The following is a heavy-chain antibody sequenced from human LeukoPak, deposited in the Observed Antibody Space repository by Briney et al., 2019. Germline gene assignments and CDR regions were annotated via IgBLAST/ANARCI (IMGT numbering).Heavy chain of an antibody. CDR3: ARGGQGWPYNWFDP. V-gene: IGHV4-59*01. D-gene: IGHD5-24*01. CDR2: MYYSGTT. Sequence: SETLSLTCTVSGGSISNYYWSWIRHPPGKGLEWIGYMYYSGTTNHNPSLKSRVTISVDTSKNQFSLKLSSVTAADTAVYYCARGGQGWPYNWFDPWGQGTLVTVSS. J-gene: IGHJ5*02. CDR1: GGSISNYY.